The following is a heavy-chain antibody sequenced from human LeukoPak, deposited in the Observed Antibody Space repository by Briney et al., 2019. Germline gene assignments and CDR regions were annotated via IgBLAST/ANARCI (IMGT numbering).Heavy chain of an antibody. CDR1: GYTFTSYG. J-gene: IGHJ4*02. V-gene: IGHV1-18*01. CDR2: ISAYNGDT. Sequence: ASVKVSCKASGYTFTSYGINWVRQAPGQGLEWMGWISAYNGDTNYAQKFQGRVTMTRDTSISTAYMELSRLRSDDTAVYYCARGDVTGIAVAGTVDYWGQGTLVTVSS. D-gene: IGHD6-19*01. CDR3: ARGDVTGIAVAGTVDY.